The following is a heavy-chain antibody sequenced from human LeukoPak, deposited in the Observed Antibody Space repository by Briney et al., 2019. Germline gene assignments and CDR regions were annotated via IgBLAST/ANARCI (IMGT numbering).Heavy chain of an antibody. CDR1: GFTFSSYP. J-gene: IGHJ2*01. Sequence: SLRLSCAASGFTFSSYPMHWVRQAPGKGLEWVALISYDGSNKYYADSVKGRFTISRDNSKSTLYLQMNSLRAEDTAVYYCARDRHFDLWGRGTLVTVSS. CDR2: ISYDGSNK. CDR3: ARDRHFDL. V-gene: IGHV3-30-3*01.